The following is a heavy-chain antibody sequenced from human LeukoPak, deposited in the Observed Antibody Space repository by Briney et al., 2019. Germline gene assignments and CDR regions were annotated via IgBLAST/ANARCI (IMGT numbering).Heavy chain of an antibody. Sequence: SQTLSLTCAISGDSVSSSSAAWSWIRQSPSRGLEWLGRTYYRSKWYNSAVSVKSRITINPDTSKNQFSLQLNSMTPEDTAVYYCAREGSEGYLLDYWGQGTLVTVSS. J-gene: IGHJ4*02. D-gene: IGHD1-1*01. V-gene: IGHV6-1*01. CDR3: AREGSEGYLLDY. CDR2: TYYRSKWY. CDR1: GDSVSSSSAA.